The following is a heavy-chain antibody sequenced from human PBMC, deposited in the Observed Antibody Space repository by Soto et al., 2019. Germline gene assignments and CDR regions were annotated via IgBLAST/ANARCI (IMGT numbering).Heavy chain of an antibody. Sequence: QVQLVQSGAELKKPGSSVKVSCKASGGTFISYAISWMRQAPGRGLEWVGGIIPVFGTANYTQKFQGRVTITADESTSTAYMELSSLRSEDTALYYCARGRVTKYLTAFDYWGQGTLVTVSS. J-gene: IGHJ4*02. CDR3: ARGRVTKYLTAFDY. CDR2: IIPVFGTA. V-gene: IGHV1-69*01. CDR1: GGTFISYA. D-gene: IGHD4-17*01.